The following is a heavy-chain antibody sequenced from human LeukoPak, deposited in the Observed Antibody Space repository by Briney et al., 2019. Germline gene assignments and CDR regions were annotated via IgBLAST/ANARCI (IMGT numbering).Heavy chain of an antibody. CDR1: EGSFSGYT. J-gene: IGHJ3*02. Sequence: GASVTVSCKASEGSFSGYTINWVRQAPGQGLQWMGGIIPIFGTTNYAQKFQGRVTITADESTSTAYMELSSLRSEDTAVYYCARDPPYGDYVWAFDIWGQGTMVTVSS. D-gene: IGHD4-17*01. CDR3: ARDPPYGDYVWAFDI. V-gene: IGHV1-69*13. CDR2: IIPIFGTT.